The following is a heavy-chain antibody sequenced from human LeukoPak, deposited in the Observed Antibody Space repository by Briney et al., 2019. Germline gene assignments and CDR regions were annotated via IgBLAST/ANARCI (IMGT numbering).Heavy chain of an antibody. J-gene: IGHJ4*02. V-gene: IGHV3-66*01. D-gene: IGHD2-21*01. CDR3: ARFPHGGDFDY. CDR1: GFTVSNNY. Sequence: HSGGSLRLSCIASGFTVSNNYRSWVRQPPGKGLEWVSVIYSGGSTSYADSLKGRFTISRDNSKNTLYLQMNSLRAEDTAVYYCARFPHGGDFDYWGQGTLVTVSS. CDR2: IYSGGST.